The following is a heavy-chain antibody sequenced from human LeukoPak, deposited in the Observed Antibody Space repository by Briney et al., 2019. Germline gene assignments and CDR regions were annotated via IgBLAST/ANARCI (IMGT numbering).Heavy chain of an antibody. CDR1: GFTFSNAW. CDR3: TTDNGWELPTDY. CDR2: IKSKTDGGTT. V-gene: IGHV3-15*01. D-gene: IGHD2-15*01. Sequence: GGSLRLSCAASGFTFSNAWKRWVRQAPGKGLEWVGRIKSKTDGGTTDYAAPVKGRFTISRDDSKNTLYLQMNSLKTEDTAVYYCTTDNGWELPTDYWGQGTLVTVSS. J-gene: IGHJ4*02.